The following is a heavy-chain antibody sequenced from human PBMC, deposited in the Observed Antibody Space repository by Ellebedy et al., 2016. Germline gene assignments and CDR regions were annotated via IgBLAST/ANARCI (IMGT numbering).Heavy chain of an antibody. V-gene: IGHV1-46*01. D-gene: IGHD2-2*01. Sequence: ASVKVSCKASGYTFTSYYMHWVRQAPGQGLEWMGIINPSGGSTSYAQKFQGRVTMTRDTSTSTVYMELSSLRSEDTAVYYCARDCRAIVVVPEPYYYYYGMDVWGQGTTVTVSS. CDR1: GYTFTSYY. CDR3: ARDCRAIVVVPEPYYYYYGMDV. CDR2: INPSGGST. J-gene: IGHJ6*02.